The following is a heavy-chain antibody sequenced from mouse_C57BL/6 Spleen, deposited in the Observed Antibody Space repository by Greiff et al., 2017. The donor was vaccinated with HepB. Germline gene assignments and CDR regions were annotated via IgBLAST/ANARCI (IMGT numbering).Heavy chain of an antibody. Sequence: QVQLKQPGTELVKPGASVKLSCKASGYTFTSYWMHWVKQRPGQGLEWIGNINPSNGGTNYNEKFKSKATLTVDKSSSTAYMQLSSLTSEDSAVYYCAREGGNYYGSSYGFAYWGQGTLVTVSA. D-gene: IGHD1-1*01. CDR1: GYTFTSYW. CDR3: AREGGNYYGSSYGFAY. V-gene: IGHV1-53*01. J-gene: IGHJ3*01. CDR2: INPSNGGT.